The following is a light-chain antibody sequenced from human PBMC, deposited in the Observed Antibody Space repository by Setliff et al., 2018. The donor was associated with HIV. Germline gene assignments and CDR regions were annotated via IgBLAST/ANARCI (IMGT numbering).Light chain of an antibody. CDR3: SSYTSSSTLV. CDR2: DVS. Sequence: QSVLAQPASVSGSPGQSITISCTGTSSDVGGYDYVSWYQQHPGKAPKFMIYDVSKRPSGVSDRFSGSKSGNAASLTISGLQPEDEADYYCSSYTSSSTLVFGGGTKGTV. J-gene: IGLJ2*01. V-gene: IGLV2-14*03. CDR1: SSDVGGYDY.